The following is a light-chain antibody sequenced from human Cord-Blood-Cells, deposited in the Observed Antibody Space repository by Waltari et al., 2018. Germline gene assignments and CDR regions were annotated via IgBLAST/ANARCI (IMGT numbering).Light chain of an antibody. J-gene: IGLJ1*01. CDR2: EGS. CDR1: SIDVGRYNL. Sequence: QSALTQPASVSGSPGQSITILCTGTSIDVGRYNLVSWYQQHPGKAPKLMIYEGSKRPSGVSNRFSGSKSGNTASLTISGLQAEDEADYYCCSYAGSYVFGTGTKVTVL. V-gene: IGLV2-23*01. CDR3: CSYAGSYV.